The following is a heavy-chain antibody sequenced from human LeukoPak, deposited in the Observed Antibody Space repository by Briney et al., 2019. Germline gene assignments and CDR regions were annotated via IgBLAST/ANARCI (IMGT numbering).Heavy chain of an antibody. V-gene: IGHV4-39*07. D-gene: IGHD5-18*01. Sequence: SETLSLTCTVSGVSISSSNSYWGWIRQPPGKGLEWIGSIYYSGNTYYNASLKSQVSISIDTSKNQFSLKLSSVTAADTAVYYCARSSGYSYGYYYYYYMDVWGKGTTVTVSS. CDR1: GVSISSSNSY. J-gene: IGHJ6*03. CDR3: ARSSGYSYGYYYYYYMDV. CDR2: IYYSGNT.